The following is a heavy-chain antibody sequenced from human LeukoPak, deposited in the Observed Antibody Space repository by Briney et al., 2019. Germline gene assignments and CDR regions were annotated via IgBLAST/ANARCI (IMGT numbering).Heavy chain of an antibody. CDR3: ARRSGIAVAGAFDY. CDR1: GFTVSSNY. CDR2: ISGSGGST. V-gene: IGHV3-23*01. Sequence: GGSLRLSCAASGFTVSSNYMSWVRQAPGKGLEWVSGISGSGGSTYYADSVKGRFTISRDNSKNTLYLQMNSLRAEDTAVYYCARRSGIAVAGAFDYWGQGTLVTVSS. D-gene: IGHD6-19*01. J-gene: IGHJ4*02.